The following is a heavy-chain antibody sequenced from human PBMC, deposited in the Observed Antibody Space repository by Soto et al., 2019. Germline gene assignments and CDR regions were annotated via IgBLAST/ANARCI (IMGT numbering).Heavy chain of an antibody. CDR2: YFQGGDA. D-gene: IGHD3-22*01. CDR3: ARLDYQSSGSYAFDI. V-gene: IGHV4-30-2*01. J-gene: IGHJ3*02. CDR1: GGSVSSGSYS. Sequence: QLQLQESDSGLVRPAQTLSLTCAVSGGSVSSGSYSWSWIRQPPGKGLEWIGFYFQGGDAYYNPSLESRVTISVDRSKNQFSLKLRSVTAADTAVYYCARLDYQSSGSYAFDIWGQGTTVTVSS.